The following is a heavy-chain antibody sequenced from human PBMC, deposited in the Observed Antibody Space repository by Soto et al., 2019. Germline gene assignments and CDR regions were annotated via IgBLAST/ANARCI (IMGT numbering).Heavy chain of an antibody. D-gene: IGHD2-15*01. J-gene: IGHJ3*02. CDR1: GFSFTPFA. Sequence: EVQLLESGGGLVQPGGSLRLSCSASGFSFTPFAMSWVAQPPGKGLEWVSSFISIGVNTYNADPGKGRFTISKDNSEKTLYLQMNSLRAEDTAVYYCAKDHRVVTTGDALDIWGQGTLVTVSS. CDR3: AKDHRVVTTGDALDI. CDR2: FISIGVNT. V-gene: IGHV3-23*01.